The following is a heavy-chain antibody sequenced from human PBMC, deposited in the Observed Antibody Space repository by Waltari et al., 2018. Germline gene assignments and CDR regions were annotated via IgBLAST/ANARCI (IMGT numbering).Heavy chain of an antibody. D-gene: IGHD6-13*01. Sequence: QVQLVQSRAEVKKPGASVRVSCKASGYSFTGFHIHWVRQAPGQGLEWRGGINPKSGDTNYAHKFQGRVTMARDTSMSTVYMEVTSLNSDDTAVYYCVRDGGIWQQLVQGGYYYMDLWGTGTTVTVSS. CDR1: GYSFTGFH. V-gene: IGHV1-2*07. CDR3: VRDGGIWQQLVQGGYYYMDL. J-gene: IGHJ6*03. CDR2: INPKSGDT.